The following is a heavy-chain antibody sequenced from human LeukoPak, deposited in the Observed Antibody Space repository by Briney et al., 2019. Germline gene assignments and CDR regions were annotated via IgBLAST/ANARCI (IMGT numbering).Heavy chain of an antibody. Sequence: ASVKVSCKASGYTFTSYDINWVRQAPGQGLEWMGWMNPNSGNTAYSQRFQGRVTMTRNPSISTAYMEPSSLTSEDTAIYYCARVDNWDYNFFGYWAQGTLVTVSS. J-gene: IGHJ4*02. V-gene: IGHV1-8*01. D-gene: IGHD1-7*01. CDR2: MNPNSGNT. CDR3: ARVDNWDYNFFGY. CDR1: GYTFTSYD.